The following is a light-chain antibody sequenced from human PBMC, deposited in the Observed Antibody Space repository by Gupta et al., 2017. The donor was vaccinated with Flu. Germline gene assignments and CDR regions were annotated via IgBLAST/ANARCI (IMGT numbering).Light chain of an antibody. CDR1: ETFSSNY. V-gene: IGKV3-20*01. CDR3: QQYGSSPLT. Sequence: EIVLTQSPGTISLSPGERATLSCRASETFSSNYLAWYQQKPGQAPRLLIYGASRRATGIPDRFSGIGSGTEFTLTISRLEPEDLAVYYCQQYGSSPLTFGQGTKVEIK. J-gene: IGKJ1*01. CDR2: GAS.